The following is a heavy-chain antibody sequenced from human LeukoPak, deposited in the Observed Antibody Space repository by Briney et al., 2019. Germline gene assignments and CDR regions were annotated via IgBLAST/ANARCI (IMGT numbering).Heavy chain of an antibody. CDR2: IYSGGRT. Sequence: GGSLRLSCAASGFTVSSNYMNWVRQAPGKGLEWVSVIYSGGRTYYADSVKGRFTISRDNFKNTLYLQMNSLRAEDTAVYYCARVGYCSGASSLVGGPCGMDVWGQGTTVTVSS. CDR3: ARVGYCSGASSLVGGPCGMDV. J-gene: IGHJ6*02. D-gene: IGHD2-15*01. CDR1: GFTVSSNY. V-gene: IGHV3-66*01.